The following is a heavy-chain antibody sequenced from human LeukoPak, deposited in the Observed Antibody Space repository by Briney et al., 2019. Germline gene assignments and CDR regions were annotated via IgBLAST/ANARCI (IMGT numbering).Heavy chain of an antibody. CDR1: GYSISSGYY. J-gene: IGHJ5*01. Sequence: SETLSLTCTVSGYSISSGYYWGWIRQPPGKGLEWIGSIYHSGSTYYNPSLKSRVTISVDTSKNQFSLKLSSVTAADTAVYYCAREAYSGSSNWFDSWGQGTLVTVSS. CDR3: AREAYSGSSNWFDS. D-gene: IGHD1-26*01. V-gene: IGHV4-38-2*02. CDR2: IYHSGST.